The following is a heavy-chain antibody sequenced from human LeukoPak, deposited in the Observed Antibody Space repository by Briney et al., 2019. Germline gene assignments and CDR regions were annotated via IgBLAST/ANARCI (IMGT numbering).Heavy chain of an antibody. J-gene: IGHJ4*02. D-gene: IGHD1-1*01. V-gene: IGHV3-74*03. CDR3: ARTTLETQYFDR. Sequence: GGSLRLSCAASGFNLSSYYMDWVRQGPGKGLVWVSRLKSDGSSTKYADSVKGRFTISRDDAKNTLYLQMTSLRVEDAAVYYCARTTLETQYFDRWGQGTLATVSS. CDR1: GFNLSSYY. CDR2: LKSDGSST.